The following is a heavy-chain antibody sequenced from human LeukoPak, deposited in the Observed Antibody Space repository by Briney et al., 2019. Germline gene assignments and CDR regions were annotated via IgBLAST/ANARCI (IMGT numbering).Heavy chain of an antibody. CDR1: GGTFSSYA. D-gene: IGHD2-21*01. CDR2: IIPIFGTA. Sequence: ASVKVSCKASGGTFSSYAISWVRQAPGQGLEWMGGIIPIFGTANYAQKFQGRVTITADESTSTAYMELSSLRSEDTAVYYCARPGLAYCGADCYSTEGYYFDYWSQGTLVTVSS. CDR3: ARPGLAYCGADCYSTEGYYFDY. J-gene: IGHJ4*02. V-gene: IGHV1-69*13.